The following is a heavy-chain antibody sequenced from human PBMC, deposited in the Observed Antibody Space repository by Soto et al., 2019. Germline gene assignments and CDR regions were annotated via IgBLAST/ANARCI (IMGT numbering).Heavy chain of an antibody. CDR1: GASMTTFY. Sequence: QVQLQESGPGLVKPSETLSLTCTVFGASMTTFYFTWIRQSPGKGLEWIGNIYYSGTTNYNPSHKGRVTISVDTSKNQFSLKVRSETAADTAVYFCARVGGYYGDFPNFDYWGQGTLVTVSS. J-gene: IGHJ4*02. D-gene: IGHD4-17*01. V-gene: IGHV4-59*01. CDR3: ARVGGYYGDFPNFDY. CDR2: IYYSGTT.